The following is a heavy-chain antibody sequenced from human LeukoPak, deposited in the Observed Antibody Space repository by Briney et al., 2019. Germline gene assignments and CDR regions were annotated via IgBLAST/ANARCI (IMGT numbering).Heavy chain of an antibody. D-gene: IGHD6-13*01. CDR3: ATGRWNSSSWGDY. V-gene: IGHV1-69*13. CDR2: IIPIFGTA. J-gene: IGHJ4*02. Sequence: SVKVSCKASGGTFSSYAISWVRQAPGQGLEWMGGIIPIFGTANYAQKFQGRVAITADESTSTAYMELSSLRSEDTAVYYCATGRWNSSSWGDYWGQGTLVTVSS. CDR1: GGTFSSYA.